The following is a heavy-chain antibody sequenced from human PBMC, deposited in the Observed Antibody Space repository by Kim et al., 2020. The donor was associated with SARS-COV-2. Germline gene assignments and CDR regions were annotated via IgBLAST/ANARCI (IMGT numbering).Heavy chain of an antibody. V-gene: IGHV1-3*01. D-gene: IGHD1-26*01. J-gene: IGHJ4*02. Sequence: QKFQGRVTITRDTSASTAYMELSSLRSEDTAVYYCASALIIGSYLSPLDYWGQGTLVTVSS. CDR3: ASALIIGSYLSPLDY.